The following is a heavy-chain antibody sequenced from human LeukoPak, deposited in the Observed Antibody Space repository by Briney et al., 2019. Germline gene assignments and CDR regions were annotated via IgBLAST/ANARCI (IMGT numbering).Heavy chain of an antibody. J-gene: IGHJ4*02. Sequence: SETLSLTCTVSGGSISSYYWSWIRQPPGKGLEWIGYIYYSGSTNYNPSLKSRVTISVETSKNEFSLKLRSVTAADTAVYYCARRRYITMIVVVITGGSFDYWGQGTLVTVSS. CDR2: IYYSGST. CDR3: ARRRYITMIVVVITGGSFDY. D-gene: IGHD3-22*01. CDR1: GGSISSYY. V-gene: IGHV4-59*12.